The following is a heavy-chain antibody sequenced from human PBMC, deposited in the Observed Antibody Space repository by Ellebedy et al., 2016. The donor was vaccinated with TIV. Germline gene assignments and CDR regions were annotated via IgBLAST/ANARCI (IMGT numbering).Heavy chain of an antibody. CDR2: IWNDGSNK. D-gene: IGHD2-2*01. CDR3: ARGNLVPAVHDFDY. V-gene: IGHV3-33*08. J-gene: IGHJ4*02. CDR1: GFTFSSYG. Sequence: GESLKISCAASGFTFSSYGMHWVRQAPGKGLELVAVIWNDGSNKYYADSVKGRFTISRDNSKNTLYLQLNSLRADDTAVYFCARGNLVPAVHDFDYWGLGTLVTVSS.